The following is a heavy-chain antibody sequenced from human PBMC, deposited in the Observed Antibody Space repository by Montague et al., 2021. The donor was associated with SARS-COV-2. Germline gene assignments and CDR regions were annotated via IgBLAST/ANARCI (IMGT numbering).Heavy chain of an antibody. V-gene: IGHV4-39*01. CDR3: ARNLPPATTFTSVTHFDF. Sequence: SETLSLTCNVSGDSVASNNYYWGWLRQPPGRGLEWIASVFLTGKAFYNPSLKSRSSISVDTATSQVSLKLTSVSGADTAVYFCARNLPPATTFTSVTHFDFWGHGTRVTVS. D-gene: IGHD1-14*01. J-gene: IGHJ4*01. CDR1: GDSVASNNYY. CDR2: VFLTGKA.